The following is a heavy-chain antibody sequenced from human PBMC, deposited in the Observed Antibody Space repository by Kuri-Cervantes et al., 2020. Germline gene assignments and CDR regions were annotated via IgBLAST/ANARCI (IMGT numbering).Heavy chain of an antibody. J-gene: IGHJ6*02. Sequence: ASVKVSCKASGYTFTDYYMHWVRQAPGQGLEWMGWNNPNSGGTNYAQKFQGRVTMTRDTSISTAYMELSRLRSDDTAVYYCARVIRSWGGNYYYYGMDVWGQGTTVTVSS. CDR3: ARVIRSWGGNYYYYGMDV. CDR2: NNPNSGGT. CDR1: GYTFTDYY. V-gene: IGHV1-2*02. D-gene: IGHD7-27*01.